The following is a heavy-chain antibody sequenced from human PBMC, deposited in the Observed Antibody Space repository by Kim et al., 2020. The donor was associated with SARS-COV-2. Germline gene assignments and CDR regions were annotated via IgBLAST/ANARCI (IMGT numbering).Heavy chain of an antibody. J-gene: IGHJ4*02. CDR3: AKRGYYYDSSGLDY. V-gene: IGHV3-23*01. D-gene: IGHD3-22*01. Sequence: SVRGRFTSSGDNSKNTLYLQMNSRRAEDTAVYYCAKRGYYYDSSGLDYWGQGTLVTVSS.